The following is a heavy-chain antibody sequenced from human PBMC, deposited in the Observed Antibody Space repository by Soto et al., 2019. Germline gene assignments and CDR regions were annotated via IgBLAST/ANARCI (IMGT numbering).Heavy chain of an antibody. CDR1: GGSISSTKW. CDR3: ATQTISYTWDV. J-gene: IGHJ6*02. D-gene: IGHD4-4*01. Sequence: QVQLQESGPGLVKPSGTLSLTCAVSGGSISSTKWWTWVRQPPGKGLEWIAEISHSEGSNYNPSLKSRVAMSLDNSKNQFSLRLSSVTAADTAGYYCATQTISYTWDVWGQGTTVTVS. V-gene: IGHV4-4*02. CDR2: ISHSEGS.